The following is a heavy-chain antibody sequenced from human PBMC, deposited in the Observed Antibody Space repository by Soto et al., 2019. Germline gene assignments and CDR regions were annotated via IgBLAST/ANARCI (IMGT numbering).Heavy chain of an antibody. CDR3: ARDYTITREDCFDP. V-gene: IGHV1-18*01. CDR2: ISTWSGDT. D-gene: IGHD3-10*01. CDR1: GYTFSSHG. Sequence: QVQLVQSGAEVKKPGASVKVSCKPSGYTFSSHGLSWVRQAPGQGLEWLGWISTWSGDTNYAQKFQGRVTMTIDRGTSTAYMEVKSLRSDDTAVYHCARDYTITREDCFDPWGQGTLVTVSS. J-gene: IGHJ5*02.